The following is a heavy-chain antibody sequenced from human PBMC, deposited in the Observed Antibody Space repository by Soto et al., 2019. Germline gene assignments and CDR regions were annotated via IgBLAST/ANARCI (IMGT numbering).Heavy chain of an antibody. CDR2: IYYSGNT. J-gene: IGHJ3*02. Sequence: SETLSLTCTVSGGSISSGYYYWNWIRQPPGKGLEWIGYIYYSGNTYYNPSLKSRVTMSVDTSKNQFSLRLSSVTAADTAVYYCARADAYDDGSGYKMDAFDIWGQGTKVTVSS. CDR1: GGSISSGYYY. V-gene: IGHV4-30-4*08. D-gene: IGHD3-22*01. CDR3: ARADAYDDGSGYKMDAFDI.